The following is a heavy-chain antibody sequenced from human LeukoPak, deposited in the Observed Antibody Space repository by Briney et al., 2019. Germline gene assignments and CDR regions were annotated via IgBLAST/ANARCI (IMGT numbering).Heavy chain of an antibody. CDR2: IVVGSGNT. CDR3: AASPDYYDSSGYSYYFDY. J-gene: IGHJ4*02. Sequence: SVKVSCKASGFTFTSSAVQWVRQAGGQRLEWRGWIVVGSGNTNYAQKFQERVTITRDMSTSTAYMELSSLRSEDTAVYYCAASPDYYDSSGYSYYFDYWGQGTLVTVSS. D-gene: IGHD3-22*01. CDR1: GFTFTSSA. V-gene: IGHV1-58*01.